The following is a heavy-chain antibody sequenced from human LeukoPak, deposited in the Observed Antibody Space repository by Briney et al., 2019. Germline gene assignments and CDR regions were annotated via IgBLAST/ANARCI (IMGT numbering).Heavy chain of an antibody. CDR2: ISVYNGNT. D-gene: IGHD1-1*01. CDR1: GYTFTSYG. J-gene: IGHJ4*02. CDR3: ARLEFAGTHYFDY. Sequence: ASVKVSCKASGYTFTSYGISWVRQAPGQGLEWMGWISVYNGNTNYAQKLQGRVTMTTDPSTSTAYMDLRSLGSDDTAVYYCARLEFAGTHYFDYWGQGTLVTVSS. V-gene: IGHV1-18*01.